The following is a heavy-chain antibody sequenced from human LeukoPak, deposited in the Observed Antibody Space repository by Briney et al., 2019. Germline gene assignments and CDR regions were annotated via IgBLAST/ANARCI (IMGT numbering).Heavy chain of an antibody. J-gene: IGHJ6*02. CDR2: IWYDGTDK. Sequence: GGSLRLSCAASGFTFSNYGIHWVRQAPGKGLEWVAVIWYDGTDKYYADSVKGRFTISRDNSKNTLYLQMNSLRAEDTAVYYCARDRAYYGSVYGMDVWGQGTTVTVSS. CDR1: GFTFSNYG. V-gene: IGHV3-33*01. D-gene: IGHD3-10*01. CDR3: ARDRAYYGSVYGMDV.